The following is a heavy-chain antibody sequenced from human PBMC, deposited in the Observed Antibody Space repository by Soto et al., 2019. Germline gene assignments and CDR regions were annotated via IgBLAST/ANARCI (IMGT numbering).Heavy chain of an antibody. CDR1: GFTFSSYA. Sequence: EVQLLESGGGLVQPGGSLRLSCAASGFTFSSYAMSWVRQAPGKGLEWVSAISGSGGSTYYADSVKGRFTISRDNSKNTLYLQMNSLRAEDTAVYYCAKDLEGVGFLEWTHDYWGQGTLVTVSS. CDR2: ISGSGGST. D-gene: IGHD3-3*01. J-gene: IGHJ4*02. V-gene: IGHV3-23*01. CDR3: AKDLEGVGFLEWTHDY.